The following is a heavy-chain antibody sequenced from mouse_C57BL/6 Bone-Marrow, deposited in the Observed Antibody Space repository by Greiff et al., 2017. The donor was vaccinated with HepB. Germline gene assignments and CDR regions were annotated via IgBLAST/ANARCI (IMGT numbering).Heavy chain of an antibody. CDR2: INYDGSST. Sequence: EVKLVESAGGLVQPGSSMKLSCTASGFTFSDYYMAWVRQVPEKGLEWVANINYDGSSTYYLDSLKSRFIISRDNAKNILYLQMSSLKSEDTATYYCAREGTTVSYWYFDVWGTGTTVTVSS. CDR1: GFTFSDYY. J-gene: IGHJ1*03. V-gene: IGHV5-16*01. CDR3: AREGTTVSYWYFDV. D-gene: IGHD1-1*01.